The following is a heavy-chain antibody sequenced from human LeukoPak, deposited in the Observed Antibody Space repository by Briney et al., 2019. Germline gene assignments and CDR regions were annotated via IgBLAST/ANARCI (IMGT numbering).Heavy chain of an antibody. CDR3: ARITYGDFHPFDY. D-gene: IGHD4-17*01. V-gene: IGHV1-2*02. CDR1: GGTFSSYA. Sequence: ASVKVSCKASGGTFSSYAISWVRQAPGQGLEWMGWINPNSGGTNYAQKFQGRVTMTRDTSISTAYMELSRLRSDDTAVYYCARITYGDFHPFDYWGQGTLVTVSS. J-gene: IGHJ4*02. CDR2: INPNSGGT.